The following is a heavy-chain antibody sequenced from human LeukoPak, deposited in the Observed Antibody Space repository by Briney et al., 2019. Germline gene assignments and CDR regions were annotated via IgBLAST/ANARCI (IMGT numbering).Heavy chain of an antibody. J-gene: IGHJ4*02. CDR1: GXSISGTNW. Sequence: SETLSLTCGVSGXSISGTNWWSWVRQPPGQGLEWIGEISLAGQTNYNPSLNGRVTMSLDKSSNQLSLHLTSVTAADTATYFCSRESGPFCPFGYWGQGTLVIVSS. CDR3: SRESGPFCPFGY. CDR2: ISLAGQT. D-gene: IGHD1-26*01. V-gene: IGHV4/OR15-8*02.